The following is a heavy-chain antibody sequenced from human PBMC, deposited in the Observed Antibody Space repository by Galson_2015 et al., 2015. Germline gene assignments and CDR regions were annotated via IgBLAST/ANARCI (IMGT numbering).Heavy chain of an antibody. Sequence: SLRLSCAASGFTFSSFAMSWVRLAPGKGLEWVSSISGSGGNTDYADSGKGRFTISRDNSKNTLYLHVNSLRAEDTAVYYCAKETSSSWYKGTDYWGQGTLVTVSS. CDR1: GFTFSSFA. CDR2: ISGSGGNT. J-gene: IGHJ4*02. V-gene: IGHV3-23*01. D-gene: IGHD6-13*01. CDR3: AKETSSSWYKGTDY.